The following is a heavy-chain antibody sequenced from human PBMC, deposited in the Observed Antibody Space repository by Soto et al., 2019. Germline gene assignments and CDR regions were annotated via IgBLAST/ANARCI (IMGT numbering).Heavy chain of an antibody. D-gene: IGHD3-10*01. CDR2: IYWNTER. CDR1: GFSLTTGGLG. CDR3: SHRRVLAGMWFAP. Sequence: QITLKESGPTLVKPTQTLTLTCTFSGFSLTTGGLGVAWLRQPPGMALEWLADIYWNTERNYSPSRSDRATITSATSENPVVLTVTNVYPVATGTYYCSHRRVLAGMWFAPWGQGILVTVSS. J-gene: IGHJ5*02. V-gene: IGHV2-5*01.